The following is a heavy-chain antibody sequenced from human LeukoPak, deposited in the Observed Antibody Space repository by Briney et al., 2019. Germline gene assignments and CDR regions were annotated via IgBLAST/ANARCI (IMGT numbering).Heavy chain of an antibody. J-gene: IGHJ4*02. CDR3: ARDSPFGMVTIALDY. CDR1: GYTFTGYY. CDR2: IDPNSGDT. V-gene: IGHV1-2*04. Sequence: ASVKVSCTASGYTFTGYYVHWVRQAPGQGLEWMGWIDPNSGDTNYAQKFQDWVIMTRDTSITTAYMELTRLRSDDTAMYYCARDSPFGMVTIALDYWGQGTLVTVSS. D-gene: IGHD3-3*01.